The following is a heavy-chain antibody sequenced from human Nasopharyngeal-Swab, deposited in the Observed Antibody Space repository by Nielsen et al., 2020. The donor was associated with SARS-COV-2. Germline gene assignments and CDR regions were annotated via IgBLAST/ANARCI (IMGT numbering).Heavy chain of an antibody. Sequence: SVKVSCKASGDTFTSSAITWVRQAPGQGLEWMGGIIPMFGTADYAQRFQGRVTITADRSTSTAYMEMNSLRSEDTAVYYCARAHPRSCTDGVCFRSQVYNWFDPWGQGTLVTVSS. J-gene: IGHJ5*02. CDR1: GDTFTSSA. CDR2: IIPMFGTA. V-gene: IGHV1-69*06. D-gene: IGHD2-8*01. CDR3: ARAHPRSCTDGVCFRSQVYNWFDP.